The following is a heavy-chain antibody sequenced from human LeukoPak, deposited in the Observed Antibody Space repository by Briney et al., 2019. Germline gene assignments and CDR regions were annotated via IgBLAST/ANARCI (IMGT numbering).Heavy chain of an antibody. CDR3: ARDVEGGTFDI. Sequence: GGSLRLSCAASGFTFSRFWMNWVRQAPGRGLEWVANIDQGGGRNNYVDSVKGRFTISRDNAKNSLFLEMSSLRADDTAVYFCARDVEGGTFDIWGQGTTVTVSS. V-gene: IGHV3-7*05. CDR2: IDQGGGRN. D-gene: IGHD3-16*01. CDR1: GFTFSRFW. J-gene: IGHJ3*02.